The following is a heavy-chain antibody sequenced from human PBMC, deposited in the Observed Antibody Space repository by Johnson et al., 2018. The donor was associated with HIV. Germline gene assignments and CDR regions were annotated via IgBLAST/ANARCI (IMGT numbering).Heavy chain of an antibody. D-gene: IGHD6-13*01. J-gene: IGHJ3*02. CDR2: MSYDGLNK. V-gene: IGHV3-30*04. CDR3: ARWLKQQLSVVDAFDI. Sequence: QVQLVESGGGVVQPGTSPRLACAASGFTFSSYPMHWVRQAPGKGLEWVAVMSYDGLNKYYADYVKGRFTISRDNSKNRLHLQMNSLRAEDTAVYFCARWLKQQLSVVDAFDIWGQGTMVTVSS. CDR1: GFTFSSYP.